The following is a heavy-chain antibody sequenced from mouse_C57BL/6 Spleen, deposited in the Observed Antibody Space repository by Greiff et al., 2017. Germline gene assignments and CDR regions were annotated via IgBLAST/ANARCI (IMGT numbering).Heavy chain of an antibody. CDR3: TAGTGPYYAMDY. V-gene: IGHV1-5*01. J-gene: IGHJ4*01. CDR2: IYPGNSDT. D-gene: IGHD4-1*01. CDR1: GYTFTSYW. Sequence: EVQLQQSGTVLARPGASVKMSCKTSGYTFTSYWMHWVKQRPGQGLEWIGAIYPGNSDTSYNQKFKGKAKLTAVTSASTAYMELSSLTNEDSAVYYCTAGTGPYYAMDYWGQGTSVTVSS.